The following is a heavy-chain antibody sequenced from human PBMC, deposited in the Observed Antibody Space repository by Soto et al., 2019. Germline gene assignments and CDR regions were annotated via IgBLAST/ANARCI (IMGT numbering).Heavy chain of an antibody. V-gene: IGHV1-46*01. CDR1: GYTFTSYY. J-gene: IGHJ6*02. Sequence: ASVKVSCKASGYTFTSYYMHWVRQAPGQGLEWMGIINPSGGSTSYAQKFQGRVTMTRDTSTSTVYMELSSLRSEDTAVYYCARDLGGAAAGNYYYYGMDVWGQGTTVTVSS. D-gene: IGHD6-13*01. CDR3: ARDLGGAAAGNYYYYGMDV. CDR2: INPSGGST.